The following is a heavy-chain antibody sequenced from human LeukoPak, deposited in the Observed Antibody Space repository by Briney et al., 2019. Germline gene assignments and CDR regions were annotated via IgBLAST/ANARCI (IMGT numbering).Heavy chain of an antibody. D-gene: IGHD3-3*01. J-gene: IGHJ4*02. V-gene: IGHV4-34*01. Sequence: SETLSLTCAVYGGSFSGYYWSWIRQPPGKGLEWIGEINHSGSTNYNPSLKRRVTISVDTSKNQFSLKLSSVTAADTAVYYCARGRYYDFWSGLYYFDYWGQGTLVTVSS. CDR2: INHSGST. CDR3: ARGRYYDFWSGLYYFDY. CDR1: GGSFSGYY.